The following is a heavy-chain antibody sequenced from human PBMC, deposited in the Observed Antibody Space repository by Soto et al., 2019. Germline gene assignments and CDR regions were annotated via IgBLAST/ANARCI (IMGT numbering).Heavy chain of an antibody. CDR3: ARAYCGGDCFSLGY. V-gene: IGHV3-30-3*01. D-gene: IGHD2-21*02. CDR2: ISDYGSNK. CDR1: GFTFSSYA. Sequence: SLRLSCAASGFTFSSYAMHWVRQAPGKGLEWVAVISDYGSNKYFADSVKGRFIISRDNSKNTLYAQMNSLRVEDTAVFYCARAYCGGDCFSLGYWGLGALVTAS. J-gene: IGHJ4*02.